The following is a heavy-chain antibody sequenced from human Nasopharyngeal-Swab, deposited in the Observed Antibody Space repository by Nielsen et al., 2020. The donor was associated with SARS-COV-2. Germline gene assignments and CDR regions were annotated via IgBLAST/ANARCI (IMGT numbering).Heavy chain of an antibody. CDR2: INSDGSST. CDR3: AREGYYDSSGYSYFDY. CDR1: GFTFSSYW. Sequence: GESLKISCAASGFTFSSYWMHWVRQAPGKGLVWVSRINSDGSSTSYADSVKGRFTISRDNAKNTLYLQMNSLRAEDTAVYYCAREGYYDSSGYSYFDYWGQGTLVTVSP. D-gene: IGHD3-22*01. J-gene: IGHJ4*02. V-gene: IGHV3-74*01.